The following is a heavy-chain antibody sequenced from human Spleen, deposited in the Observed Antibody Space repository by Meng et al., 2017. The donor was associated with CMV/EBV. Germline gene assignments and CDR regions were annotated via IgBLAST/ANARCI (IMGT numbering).Heavy chain of an antibody. CDR3: AREGRILGFDP. V-gene: IGHV3-11*01. CDR2: ISSSGDTI. J-gene: IGHJ5*02. Sequence: SCAASGFTFSDYYMAWIRQAPGKGLEWVSYISSSGDTINYADSVKGRFTISRDNAKNSLYLQMNSLRAEDTAVYYCAREGRILGFDPWGQGTLVTVSS. CDR1: GFTFSDYY.